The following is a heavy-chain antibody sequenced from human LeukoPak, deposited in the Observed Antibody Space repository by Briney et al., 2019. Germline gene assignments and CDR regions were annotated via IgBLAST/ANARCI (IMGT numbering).Heavy chain of an antibody. Sequence: PGGSLRLSCAASGFTFSDYYMSWIRQAPGKGLEWVSYISSSGSTIYYADSMKGRFTISRDNAKNSLYLQMNSLRAEDTAVYYCARDAMTTVTTEWFDPWGQGTLVTVSS. J-gene: IGHJ5*02. V-gene: IGHV3-11*04. CDR1: GFTFSDYY. CDR3: ARDAMTTVTTEWFDP. D-gene: IGHD4-17*01. CDR2: ISSSGSTI.